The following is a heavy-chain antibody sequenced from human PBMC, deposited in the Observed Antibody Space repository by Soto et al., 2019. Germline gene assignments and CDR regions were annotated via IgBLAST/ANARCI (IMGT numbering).Heavy chain of an antibody. D-gene: IGHD2-21*01. CDR2: IIPKLGSA. J-gene: IGHJ4*02. CDR1: GGGNLRDYR. Sequence: SVKVSCKASGGGNLRDYRTTWVRRAPGQGLEWMGGIIPKLGSANYAQNFQGRVTITADESTNTVYMELRSLRSDDTAVYYCARGSDGHNFGAVYWGQGTPVTVS. CDR3: ARGSDGHNFGAVY. V-gene: IGHV1-69*13.